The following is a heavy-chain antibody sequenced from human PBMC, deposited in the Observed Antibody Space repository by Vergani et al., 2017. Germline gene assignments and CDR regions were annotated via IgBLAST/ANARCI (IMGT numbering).Heavy chain of an antibody. J-gene: IGHJ5*02. CDR1: GFTFSSYA. D-gene: IGHD2-15*01. V-gene: IGHV4-38-2*01. CDR2: IYYSGST. Sequence: VQLLESGGGLVQPGGSLRLSCAASGFTFSSYAMSWVRQAPGKGLEWIGSIYYSGSTYYNPSLKSRVTISVDTSKNQFSLKLSSVTAADTAVYYCALSWVVAATPVYNWFDPWGQGTLVTVSS. CDR3: ALSWVVAATPVYNWFDP.